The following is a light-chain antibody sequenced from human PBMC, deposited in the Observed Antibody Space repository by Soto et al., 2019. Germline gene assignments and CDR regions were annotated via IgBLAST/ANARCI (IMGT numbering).Light chain of an antibody. CDR1: SSDVGSYNL. J-gene: IGLJ2*01. CDR3: SSYAGRSTLT. V-gene: IGLV2-23*01. CDR2: ESV. Sequence: QSALTKPASVSGSPGQSITISCTGTSSDVGSYNLVSWFQQYPGKAPKLIIYESVKRPSGISDRFSGSKSGNTASLTIAGLQADDAGDYYCSSYAGRSTLTFGGGTKLTVL.